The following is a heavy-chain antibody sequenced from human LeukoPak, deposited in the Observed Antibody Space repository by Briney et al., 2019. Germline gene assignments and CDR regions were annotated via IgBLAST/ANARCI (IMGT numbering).Heavy chain of an antibody. D-gene: IGHD3-22*01. CDR1: GYTFTGYY. V-gene: IGHV1-2*02. CDR3: ARDLLIHYYDSSGYYPAEYFQH. Sequence: VSVKVSCKASGYTFTGYYMHWVRQAPGQGLEWMGWINPNSGGTNYAQKFQGRVTMTRDTSISTAYMELSRLRSDDTAVYYCARDLLIHYYDSSGYYPAEYFQHWGQGTLVTVSS. J-gene: IGHJ1*01. CDR2: INPNSGGT.